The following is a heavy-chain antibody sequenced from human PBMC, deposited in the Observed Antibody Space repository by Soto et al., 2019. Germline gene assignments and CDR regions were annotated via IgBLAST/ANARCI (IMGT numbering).Heavy chain of an antibody. CDR2: IYYSGST. Sequence: SETLSLTCTVSGGSISSYYWSWIRQPPGKGLEWIGYIYYSGSTNYNPSLKSRGTISVDTSKNQCSLKLSSVTAADTAVYYCARVRIAAAGWFDPWGQGTLVTVSS. CDR3: ARVRIAAAGWFDP. CDR1: GGSISSYY. J-gene: IGHJ5*02. D-gene: IGHD6-13*01. V-gene: IGHV4-59*01.